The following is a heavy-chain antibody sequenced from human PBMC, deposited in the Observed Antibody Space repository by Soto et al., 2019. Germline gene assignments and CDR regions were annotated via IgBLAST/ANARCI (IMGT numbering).Heavy chain of an antibody. CDR1: GFTFSSYA. V-gene: IGHV3-23*01. Sequence: GGSLRLSCAASGFTFSSYAMSWVRQAPGKGLEWVSAISGSGGSTYYADSVKGRFTISRDNSKNTLYLQMNSLRAEDTAVYYCAKAPDGAYGGAYYYGMDVWGQGTTVTVSS. D-gene: IGHD4-17*01. J-gene: IGHJ6*02. CDR2: ISGSGGST. CDR3: AKAPDGAYGGAYYYGMDV.